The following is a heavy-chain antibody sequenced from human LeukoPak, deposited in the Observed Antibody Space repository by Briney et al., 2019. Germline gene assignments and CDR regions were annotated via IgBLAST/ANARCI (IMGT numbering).Heavy chain of an antibody. CDR3: ARGPRAHQLLHAYYFDY. V-gene: IGHV3-30-3*01. CDR2: ISYDGSNK. D-gene: IGHD2-2*01. CDR1: GFTFSSYA. J-gene: IGHJ4*02. Sequence: GGSLRLSCAASGFTFSSYAMHWVRQAPGKGLEWVAVISYDGSNKYYADSVKGRFTISRDNSKNTLYLQMNSLRAGDTAVYYCARGPRAHQLLHAYYFDYWGQGTLVTVSS.